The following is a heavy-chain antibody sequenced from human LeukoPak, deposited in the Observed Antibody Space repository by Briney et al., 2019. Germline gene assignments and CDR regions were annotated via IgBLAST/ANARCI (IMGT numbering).Heavy chain of an antibody. CDR1: GGSISSSSYY. CDR3: AVKDESSGYNYFDY. D-gene: IGHD3-22*01. J-gene: IGHJ4*02. Sequence: SETLSLICTVSGGSISSSSYYWGWIRQPPGKGPEWIGYIYNSASTNYNPSLKSRVTISVDTFTNQFSLKLSSVTCVETGDYYCAVKDESSGYNYFDYWGQGTLVTVSS. CDR2: IYNSAST. V-gene: IGHV4-61*05.